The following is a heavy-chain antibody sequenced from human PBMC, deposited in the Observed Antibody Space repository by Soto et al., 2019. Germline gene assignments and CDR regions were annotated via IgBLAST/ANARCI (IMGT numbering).Heavy chain of an antibody. CDR2: IYYTGST. D-gene: IGHD2-21*02. V-gene: IGHV4-59*01. CDR3: AVTRGGAHPHDI. CDR1: GGPLSSFY. Sequence: SETLSLTCNSSGGPLSSFYYSWTRQAPGKGLEWIGYIYYTGSTNYNPSLKSRVTMSVDTSKNQFSLKLTSVTAADTAVYFCAVTRGGAHPHDIWGQGTMVTVSS. J-gene: IGHJ3*02.